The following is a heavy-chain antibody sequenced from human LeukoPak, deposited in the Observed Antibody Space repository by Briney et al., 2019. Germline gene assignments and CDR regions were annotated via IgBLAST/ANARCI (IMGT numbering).Heavy chain of an antibody. D-gene: IGHD3-3*01. CDR2: INHSGST. CDR1: GGSFSGYY. J-gene: IGHJ6*02. Sequence: SETLSLTCAVHGGSFSGYYWSWIRQPPGKGLEWIGEINHSGSTNYNPSLKSRVTISVDTSKNQFSLKLSSVTAADTAVYYCARGRQKIRFLEWPPRYYYGMDVWGQGTTVTVSS. CDR3: ARGRQKIRFLEWPPRYYYGMDV. V-gene: IGHV4-34*01.